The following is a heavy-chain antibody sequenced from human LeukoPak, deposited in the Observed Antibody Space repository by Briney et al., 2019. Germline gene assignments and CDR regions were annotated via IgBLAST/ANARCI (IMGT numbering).Heavy chain of an antibody. J-gene: IGHJ2*01. Sequence: SETLSLTCTVSGGSISSSSYYWGWIRQPPGKGLEWIGSIYYSGSTYYNPSLKSRVTISVDRSKNQFSLKLSSVTAADTAVYYCAGAPTSLYGDFGGYFDLWGRGTLVTVSS. CDR1: GGSISSSSYY. V-gene: IGHV4-39*07. D-gene: IGHD4-17*01. CDR2: IYYSGST. CDR3: AGAPTSLYGDFGGYFDL.